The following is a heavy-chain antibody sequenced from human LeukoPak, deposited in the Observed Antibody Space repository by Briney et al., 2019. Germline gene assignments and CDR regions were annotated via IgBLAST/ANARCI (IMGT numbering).Heavy chain of an antibody. D-gene: IGHD2-21*02. CDR1: GGSFSGYY. CDR3: ARRKVVVTAIVIWYGTFDY. Sequence: TSETLSLTCAVYGGSFSGYYWSWISQPPGKGLEWIGEINHSGSTNYNPSLKSRVAISVDTSKNQFSLQLSSVTAADTAVYYCARRKVVVTAIVIWYGTFDYWGQGTLVTVSS. CDR2: INHSGST. J-gene: IGHJ4*02. V-gene: IGHV4-34*01.